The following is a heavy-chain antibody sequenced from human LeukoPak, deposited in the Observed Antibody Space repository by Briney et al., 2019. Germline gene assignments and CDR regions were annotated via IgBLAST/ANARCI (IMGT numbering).Heavy chain of an antibody. Sequence: SETLSLTCSVSGYSFTSGHYWGWIRQPPGKGLEWIANIYHTGSAHYKPSLRSRVTISVDTSKNQFSLKLSSVTDADTAVYYCARYCTSTTCILRGFDYWGQGTLVTVSS. CDR2: IYHTGSA. V-gene: IGHV4-38-2*01. CDR3: ARYCTSTTCILRGFDY. CDR1: GYSFTSGHY. D-gene: IGHD2-2*01. J-gene: IGHJ4*02.